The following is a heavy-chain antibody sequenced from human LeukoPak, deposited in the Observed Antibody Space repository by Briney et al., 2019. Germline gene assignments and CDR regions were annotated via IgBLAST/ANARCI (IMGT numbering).Heavy chain of an antibody. CDR3: ARKGPYYYGSGSYVD. CDR2: ISSSSSYI. V-gene: IGHV3-21*01. D-gene: IGHD3-10*01. Sequence: PGGSLRLSCAASGFTFSSYSMNWVRQAPGKGLEWVSSISSSSSYIYYADSVKGRFTISRDNAKNSLYLQMSSLRAEDTAVYYSARKGPYYYGSGSYVDWGQGTLVTVSS. CDR1: GFTFSSYS. J-gene: IGHJ4*02.